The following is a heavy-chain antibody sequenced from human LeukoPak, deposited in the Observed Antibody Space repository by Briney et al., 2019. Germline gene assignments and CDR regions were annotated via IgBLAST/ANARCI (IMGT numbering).Heavy chain of an antibody. V-gene: IGHV3-23*01. J-gene: IGHJ4*02. CDR2: LSGSGDST. Sequence: GGSLRLSCAASGFTFSSYAMSWVRQAPGKGLEWLSALSGSGDSTYYADSVEGRFIITRDNSKNTLSLQMNSLRADDTAIYYCATQKGRTVATEWGQGTLVTVSS. CDR3: ATQKGRTVATE. CDR1: GFTFSSYA. D-gene: IGHD5-12*01.